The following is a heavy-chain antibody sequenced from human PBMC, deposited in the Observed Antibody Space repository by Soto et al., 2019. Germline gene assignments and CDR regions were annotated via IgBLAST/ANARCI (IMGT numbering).Heavy chain of an antibody. CDR1: GGAFSGYY. CDR2: INHSGST. V-gene: IGHV4-34*01. CDR3: ARWGGSSPRELVDFDY. J-gene: IGHJ4*02. D-gene: IGHD2-15*01. Sequence: QVQLQQWGAGLLKPSATLSLTCAGYGGAFSGYYWSWIRQPPGKGLEWIGEINHSGSTNYNPSLKSRVTISVDTSKNQFALKLSSVTAADTAVYYCARWGGSSPRELVDFDYWGQGTLVTVSS.